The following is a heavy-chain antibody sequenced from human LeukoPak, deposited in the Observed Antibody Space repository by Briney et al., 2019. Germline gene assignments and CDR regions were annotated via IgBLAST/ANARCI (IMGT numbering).Heavy chain of an antibody. CDR2: ISDDSGST. D-gene: IGHD6-19*01. V-gene: IGHV3-23*01. J-gene: IGHJ4*02. Sequence: GGSLRLSCAASELMFSSYAMSWVRQAPGKGLEWVSGISDDSGSTYYADSVRGRFTISRDNSKNTLYLQMNSLRVGDTAIYYCAKGQYSSGWYFDYWGQGTLVTVSS. CDR3: AKGQYSSGWYFDY. CDR1: ELMFSSYA.